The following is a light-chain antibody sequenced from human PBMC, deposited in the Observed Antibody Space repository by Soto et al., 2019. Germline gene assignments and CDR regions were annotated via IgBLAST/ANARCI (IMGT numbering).Light chain of an antibody. CDR1: QSVSNY. CDR3: QQYETSPRT. CDR2: GAS. J-gene: IGKJ1*01. V-gene: IGKV3-20*01. Sequence: EIVLTQSPATLSLSPGERATLSCRASQSVSNYLAWYQQKPGQAPRLLIYGASSRATGIPDRFSGSGSGTDFTLTISRLEPEDFAVYYCQQYETSPRTFGQGTKVDIK.